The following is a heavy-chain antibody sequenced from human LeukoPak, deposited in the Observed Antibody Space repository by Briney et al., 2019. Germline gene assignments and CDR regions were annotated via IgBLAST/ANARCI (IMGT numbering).Heavy chain of an antibody. CDR3: AREGYGSGYYYYYMDV. V-gene: IGHV3-30*02. CDR1: GFTFSSYG. CDR2: IRYDGSNK. D-gene: IGHD3-10*01. J-gene: IGHJ6*03. Sequence: GGSLRLSCAASGFTFSSYGMHWVRQAPGKGLEWVAFIRYDGSNKYYADSVKGRFTISRDNSKNTLYLQMNSLRAEDTAVYYCAREGYGSGYYYYYMDVWGKGTTVTVSS.